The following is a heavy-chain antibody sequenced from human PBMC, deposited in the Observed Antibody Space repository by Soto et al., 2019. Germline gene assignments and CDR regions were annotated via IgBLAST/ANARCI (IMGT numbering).Heavy chain of an antibody. V-gene: IGHV3-23*01. CDR1: GVTFSSYA. CDR3: ARGDRGGSGSPASYYYSGLDV. D-gene: IGHD3-10*01. Sequence: DVQLLESGGDLVQPGGSLRLSCAASGVTFSSYAMSWVRQAPGKGLEWVSSVSAGGDMTYYSDSVKGRFTISRDNSNNALLLPMNSLRAEDTALYYCARGDRGGSGSPASYYYSGLDVWGQGTTVTVSS. J-gene: IGHJ6*02. CDR2: VSAGGDMT.